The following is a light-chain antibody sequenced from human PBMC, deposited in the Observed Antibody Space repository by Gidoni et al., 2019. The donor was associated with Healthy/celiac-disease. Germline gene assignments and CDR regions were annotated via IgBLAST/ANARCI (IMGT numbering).Light chain of an antibody. CDR3: QQYGSLGYS. Sequence: ELVLTPSPATLSLSPGERATLSCRASQSVSSSYLAWYQQKPGQAPRILIYGSSSRATGIPDRFSGSGSGTDFTITISRLEPEDFAVYYCQQYGSLGYSFGQGTKLEIK. J-gene: IGKJ2*03. CDR2: GSS. V-gene: IGKV3-20*01. CDR1: QSVSSSY.